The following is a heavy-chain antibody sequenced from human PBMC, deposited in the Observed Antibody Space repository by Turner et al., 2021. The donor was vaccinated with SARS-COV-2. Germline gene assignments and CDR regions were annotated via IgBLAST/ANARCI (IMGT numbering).Heavy chain of an antibody. CDR1: GFTFSNSD. V-gene: IGHV3-35*01. CDR2: VSWNGSRT. D-gene: IGHD5-18*01. J-gene: IGHJ4*02. Sequence: VQLVESGGGLVQPGGSLRLSCAASGFTFSNSDMNWAHQAPGKGLEWVSGVSWNGSRTHYADSVKGRFIIARDNSRNTLYLQTNSLRTRGYTYDAVADYWGQGTLVTVSS. CDR3: ADY.